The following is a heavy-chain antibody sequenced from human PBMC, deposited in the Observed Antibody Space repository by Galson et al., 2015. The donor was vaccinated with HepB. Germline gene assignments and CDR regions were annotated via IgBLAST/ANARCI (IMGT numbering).Heavy chain of an antibody. CDR1: GFTFSTYA. Sequence: SLRLSCAASGFTFSTYAMNWVRQTPGKGLEWVSAISGGGGHTYYADSVKGRCTISRDNSKSTLSLEMNSLRAEDTAVYYCAKDSALVIPTGLDVWGKGTTVTVSS. D-gene: IGHD1-1*01. J-gene: IGHJ6*04. CDR3: AKDSALVIPTGLDV. V-gene: IGHV3-23*01. CDR2: ISGGGGHT.